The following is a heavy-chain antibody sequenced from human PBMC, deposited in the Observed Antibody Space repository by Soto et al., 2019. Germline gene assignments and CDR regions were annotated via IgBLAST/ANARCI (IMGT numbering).Heavy chain of an antibody. Sequence: GGSLRLSCAASGFTFSSYWMNWVRQAPGKGLEWVGRIKSKTDGGTTDYAAPVKGRFTISRDDSKNTLYLQMNSLKTEDTAVYYCTTLSITIFGVVLMDVWGQGTTVTVS. D-gene: IGHD3-3*01. CDR3: TTLSITIFGVVLMDV. J-gene: IGHJ6*02. V-gene: IGHV3-15*07. CDR2: IKSKTDGGTT. CDR1: GFTFSSYW.